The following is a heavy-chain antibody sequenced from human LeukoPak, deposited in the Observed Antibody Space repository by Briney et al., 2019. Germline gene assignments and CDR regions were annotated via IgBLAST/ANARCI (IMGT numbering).Heavy chain of an antibody. J-gene: IGHJ4*02. CDR2: INPNSGGT. D-gene: IGHD6-6*01. CDR1: GCTFTGYY. CDR3: ARVSTGGYSSSAY. V-gene: IGHV1-2*02. Sequence: ASVKVSCKASGCTFTGYYMHWVRQAPGQGLECMGWINPNSGGTNYAPKFQGRVTMTRDTSISTAYMELSRLRSDDTAVYYCARVSTGGYSSSAYWGQGTLVTVSS.